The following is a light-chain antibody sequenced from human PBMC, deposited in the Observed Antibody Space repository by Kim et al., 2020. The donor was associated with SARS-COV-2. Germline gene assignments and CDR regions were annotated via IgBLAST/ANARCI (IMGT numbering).Light chain of an antibody. CDR2: YDS. CDR1: NIGSKR. V-gene: IGLV3-21*04. CDR3: QVWDSSSDHVV. Sequence: PGKTARITCGGNNIGSKRVHWYQQKPGQAPVLVIYYDSDRPSGIPERFSGSNSGNTATLTISRVEAGDEADYYCQVWDSSSDHVVFGGGTKVTVL. J-gene: IGLJ2*01.